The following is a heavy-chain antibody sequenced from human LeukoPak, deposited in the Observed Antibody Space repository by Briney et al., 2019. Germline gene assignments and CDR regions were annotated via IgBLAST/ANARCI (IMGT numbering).Heavy chain of an antibody. CDR1: GGSISSNNW. CDR2: IYHSGST. J-gene: IGHJ6*03. V-gene: IGHV4-4*02. D-gene: IGHD3-22*01. Sequence: SETLSLTCAVSGGSISSNNWWSWVRQPPGKGLEWIGEIYHSGSTNYNPSLKSRVTISVDKSKNQFSLKLSSVTAADTAVYYCTRAASSGPLFTYHMDVWGKGTTVTVSS. CDR3: TRAASSGPLFTYHMDV.